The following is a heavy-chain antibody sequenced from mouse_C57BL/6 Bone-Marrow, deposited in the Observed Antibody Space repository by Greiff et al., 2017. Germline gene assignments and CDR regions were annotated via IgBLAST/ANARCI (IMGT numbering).Heavy chain of an antibody. J-gene: IGHJ3*01. Sequence: QVQLQQSGAELARPGASVKLSCTASGYTFTSYGISWVKQRTGQGLEWIGEIYPRSGNTYYNEKFNGKATLTADKSSSTAYMELRSLTSEDTAVYFCAPEGIYDNGSCSSWCDYWGQGTRVTVSA. V-gene: IGHV1-81*01. CDR3: APEGIYDNGSCSSWCDY. CDR2: IYPRSGNT. CDR1: GYTFTSYG. D-gene: IGHD1-1*01.